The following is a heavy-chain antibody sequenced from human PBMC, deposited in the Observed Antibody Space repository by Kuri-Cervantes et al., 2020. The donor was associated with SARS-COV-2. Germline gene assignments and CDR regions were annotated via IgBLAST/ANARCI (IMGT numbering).Heavy chain of an antibody. CDR3: ARGRVGVQDF. V-gene: IGHV3-30-3*01. CDR1: GFTFSSYA. J-gene: IGHJ4*02. Sequence: GESLEISCAASGFTFSSYAMHWVRQAPGKGLEWVAVISYDGSNKYYADSVKGRFTISRDNSKNTLYLQMNNMRREDTAVYFCARGRVGVQDFWGQGTLVTVSS. D-gene: IGHD2-21*01. CDR2: ISYDGSNK.